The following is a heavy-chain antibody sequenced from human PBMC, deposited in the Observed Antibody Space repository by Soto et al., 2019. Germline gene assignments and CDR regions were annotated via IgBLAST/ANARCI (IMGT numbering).Heavy chain of an antibody. CDR1: GGTFSSYA. J-gene: IGHJ5*02. CDR3: AREGGYYYDSSGPVNWFDP. CDR2: IIPIFGTA. Sequence: SVKVSCKASGGTFSSYAISWLRQSPGQGLEWMGGIIPIFGTANYAQKFQGRVTITADESTSTAYMELSSLRSEDTAVYYCAREGGYYYDSSGPVNWFDPWGQGTLVTVSS. V-gene: IGHV1-69*13. D-gene: IGHD3-22*01.